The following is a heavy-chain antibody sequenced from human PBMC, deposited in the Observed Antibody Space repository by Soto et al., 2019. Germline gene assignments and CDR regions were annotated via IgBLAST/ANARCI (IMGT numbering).Heavy chain of an antibody. D-gene: IGHD6-19*01. V-gene: IGHV4-4*02. J-gene: IGHJ4*02. Sequence: QVQLQESGPGLVKPSGTLSLTCAVSGGSISSSNWWSWVRQPPGKGLEWIGEIYHSGSTNYNPSLKSRVTISVDMSMNPFSLQLSPVTAAETSVYLRARDLAVKRPHGYWGQGTLVTVSP. CDR3: ARDLAVKRPHGY. CDR2: IYHSGST. CDR1: GGSISSSNW.